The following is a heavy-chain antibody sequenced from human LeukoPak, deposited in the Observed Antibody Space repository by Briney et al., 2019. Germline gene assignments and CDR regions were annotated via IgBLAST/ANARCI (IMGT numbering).Heavy chain of an antibody. Sequence: PSETLSLTCTVSGGSISSSSYYWGWIRQPPGKGLEWSGSIYYSGSTYYNPSLKSRVTISVDTSKNQFSLKLSSVTAADTAVYYCARVPRNCSSTSCYESTKPNWFDPWGQGTLVTVSS. J-gene: IGHJ5*02. CDR2: IYYSGST. CDR3: ARVPRNCSSTSCYESTKPNWFDP. V-gene: IGHV4-39*07. CDR1: GGSISSSSYY. D-gene: IGHD2-2*01.